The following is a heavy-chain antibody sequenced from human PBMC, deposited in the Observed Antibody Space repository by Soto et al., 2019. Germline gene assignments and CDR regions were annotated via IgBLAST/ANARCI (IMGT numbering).Heavy chain of an antibody. D-gene: IGHD6-6*01. V-gene: IGHV3-21*01. CDR1: GFTFSSYD. CDR2: ISYGSSYT. J-gene: IGHJ5*02. CDR3: ARDPNNSSSWWLDP. Sequence: GGSLRLSCAASGFTFSSYDMPWVRHAPGKGLEWVSYISYGSSYTNYADSVKGRFTISRDNAKNSLFLQMNNLRTEDTAVYFCARDPNNSSSWWLDPWGRGALVTVSS.